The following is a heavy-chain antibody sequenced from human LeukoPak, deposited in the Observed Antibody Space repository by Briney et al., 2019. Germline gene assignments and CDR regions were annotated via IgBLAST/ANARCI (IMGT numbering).Heavy chain of an antibody. V-gene: IGHV3-49*03. D-gene: IGHD5-18*01. CDR1: GFTFGDYA. J-gene: IGHJ4*02. CDR2: IRSKPSGGTT. Sequence: GGSLRLPCTASGFTFGDYAMSWLRQAPGKGLEWVGFIRSKPSGGTTEYAASVKDRFIISRDDSKSIAYLQMNSLKTGDTAVYYCTRTVDTAMVSDYWGQGTLVTVSS. CDR3: TRTVDTAMVSDY.